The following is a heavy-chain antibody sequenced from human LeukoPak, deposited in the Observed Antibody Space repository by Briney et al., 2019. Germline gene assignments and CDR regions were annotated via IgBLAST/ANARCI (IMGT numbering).Heavy chain of an antibody. D-gene: IGHD2-15*01. CDR2: ISGSGGST. Sequence: AGGSLRLSCAASGFTFSGYGMSWVRQAPGKGLNWVSAISGSGGSTYYADSVKGQITISRDNSKNTLYLQMNSLRAEDTAVYYCAKGVGYCSGGSCQQFDYWGQGTLVTVSS. V-gene: IGHV3-23*01. J-gene: IGHJ4*02. CDR1: GFTFSGYG. CDR3: AKGVGYCSGGSCQQFDY.